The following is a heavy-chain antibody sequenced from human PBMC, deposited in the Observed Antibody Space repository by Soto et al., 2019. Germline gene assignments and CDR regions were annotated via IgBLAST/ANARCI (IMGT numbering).Heavy chain of an antibody. CDR1: GFTFSSYA. V-gene: IGHV3-23*01. CDR2: ISGSGGST. CDR3: AKAGRLAAMYYYYYYYMDV. D-gene: IGHD2-2*01. J-gene: IGHJ6*03. Sequence: GGSLRLSCAASGFTFSSYAMSWVRQAPGKGLEWVSAISGSGGSTYYADSVKGRFTISRDNSKNTLYLQMSGLRAEDTAVYYCAKAGRLAAMYYYYYYYMDVWGKGTTVTVSS.